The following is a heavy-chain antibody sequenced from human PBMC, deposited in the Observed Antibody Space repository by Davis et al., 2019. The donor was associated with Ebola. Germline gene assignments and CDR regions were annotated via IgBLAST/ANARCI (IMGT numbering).Heavy chain of an antibody. D-gene: IGHD2-2*01. J-gene: IGHJ4*02. CDR2: ISSSSYI. Sequence: GESLKISCAASGFTFSSYSMNWVRQAPGKGLEWVSSISSSSYIYYADSVKGRFTISRDNAKNSLYVQMNSLRAEDTAVYYCARLVGYCSSTSCYADYWGQGTLVTVSS. V-gene: IGHV3-21*01. CDR1: GFTFSSYS. CDR3: ARLVGYCSSTSCYADY.